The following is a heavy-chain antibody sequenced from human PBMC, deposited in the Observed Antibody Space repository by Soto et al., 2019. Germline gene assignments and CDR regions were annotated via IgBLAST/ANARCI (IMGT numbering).Heavy chain of an antibody. J-gene: IGHJ4*02. CDR3: ARDKSYYDSSGQGGY. CDR2: ISAYNGNT. D-gene: IGHD3-22*01. Sequence: QVQLVQSGAEVKKPGASVKVSCRASGYTFTSYGISWVRQAPGQGLEWMGWISAYNGNTNYAQKLKGRVTMTTDTSTSTAYMELRSLRSDDTAVYYCARDKSYYDSSGQGGYWGQGTLVTVSS. CDR1: GYTFTSYG. V-gene: IGHV1-18*01.